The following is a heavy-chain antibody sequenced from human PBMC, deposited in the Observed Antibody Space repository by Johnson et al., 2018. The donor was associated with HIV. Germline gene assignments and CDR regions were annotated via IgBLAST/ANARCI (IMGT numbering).Heavy chain of an antibody. CDR2: ISFDGNTR. CDR3: VRGGLGYQNIHDAFDI. V-gene: IGHV3-30-3*01. D-gene: IGHD2-2*01. J-gene: IGHJ3*02. CDR1: GFTFSSYA. Sequence: QVQLVESGGGVVQPGRSLRLSCAASGFTFSSYAMHWVRQAPGKGLEWVALISFDGNTRFFGDSMKGRFTISRDNSNNTLYLQMNSLRAEDTALYYCVRGGLGYQNIHDAFDIWGQGTMVTVSS.